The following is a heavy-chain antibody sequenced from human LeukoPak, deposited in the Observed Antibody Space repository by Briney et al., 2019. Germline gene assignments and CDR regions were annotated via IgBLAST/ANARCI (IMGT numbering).Heavy chain of an antibody. CDR2: IYYSRST. Sequence: SETLSLTCTVSGGSISSSSYYWGWIRQPPGKGLEWIGSIYYSRSTYYNPSLKSRVTISVDTSKNQFSLKLSSLTAADTAVYYCARGVTMIVVVIHDWYFDLWGRGTLVTVSS. CDR3: ARGVTMIVVVIHDWYFDL. CDR1: GGSISSSSYY. V-gene: IGHV4-39*01. D-gene: IGHD3-22*01. J-gene: IGHJ2*01.